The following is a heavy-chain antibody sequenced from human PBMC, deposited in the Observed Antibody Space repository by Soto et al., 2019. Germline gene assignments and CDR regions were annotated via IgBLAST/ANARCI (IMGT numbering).Heavy chain of an antibody. V-gene: IGHV4-34*01. Sequence: ASETLSLTCAVYGGSFSGYYWSWIRQPPGKGLEWIGEINHSGSTNYNPSLKGRVTISVDTSKNQFSLKLSSVTAADTAVYYCASGVDYYYGMDVWGQGTTVTVSS. J-gene: IGHJ6*02. CDR1: GGSFSGYY. CDR2: INHSGST. CDR3: ASGVDYYYGMDV.